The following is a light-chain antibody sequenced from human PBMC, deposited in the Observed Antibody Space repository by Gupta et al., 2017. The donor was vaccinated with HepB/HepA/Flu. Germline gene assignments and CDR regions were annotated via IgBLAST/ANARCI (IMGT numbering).Light chain of an antibody. CDR2: DVT. CDR1: SNDVGGYNY. J-gene: IGLJ2*01. V-gene: IGLV2-14*01. Sequence: SALTQPASVSGSPGQSITISCTGTSNDVGGYNYVSWYQQHSVKAPKLIIYDVTNRPSGVSNRFAGSKSGNTASLTISGLQAEDEADYYCSSYATSSTLVVFGGGTKLTVL. CDR3: SSYATSSTLVV.